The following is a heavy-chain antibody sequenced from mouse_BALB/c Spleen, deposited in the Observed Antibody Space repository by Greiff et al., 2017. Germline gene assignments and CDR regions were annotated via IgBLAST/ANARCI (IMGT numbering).Heavy chain of an antibody. V-gene: IGHV5-12-2*01. J-gene: IGHJ3*01. CDR1: GFTFSSYT. CDR3: AIPFITTVVVPFAY. D-gene: IGHD1-1*01. CDR2: ISNGGGST. Sequence: EVKLMESGGGLVQPGGSLKLSCAASGFTFSSYTMSWVRQTPEKRLEWVAYISNGGGSTYYPDTVKGRFTISRDNAKNTLYLQMSSLKSEDTAMYYCAIPFITTVVVPFAYWGQGTLVTVSA.